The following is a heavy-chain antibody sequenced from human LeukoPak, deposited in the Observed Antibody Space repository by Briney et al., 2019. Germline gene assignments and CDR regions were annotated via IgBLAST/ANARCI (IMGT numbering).Heavy chain of an antibody. V-gene: IGHV1-69*04. CDR2: IIPILDTA. CDR1: GGTFSNYA. CDR3: AISLGDAGVARGWFDP. Sequence: ASVKVSCKASGGTFSNYAITWVRQAPGQGLEWMGRIIPILDTANYAQKFQGRVTITADKIMSAAYMELSSLRSEDTAVYYCAISLGDAGVARGWFDPWGQGTLVTVSS. J-gene: IGHJ5*02. D-gene: IGHD3-10*01.